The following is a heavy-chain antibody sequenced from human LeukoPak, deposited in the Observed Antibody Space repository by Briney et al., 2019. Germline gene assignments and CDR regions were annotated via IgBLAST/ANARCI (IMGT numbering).Heavy chain of an antibody. CDR2: ISGSDGST. D-gene: IGHD5-18*01. CDR1: GFTFSSYA. CDR3: AREVYSYALDALDL. Sequence: GWSLRLSCAASGFTFSSYAMSWVRQAPGKGLEWVSAISGSDGSTYYADSVKGRFTISRDNSKNTLYLQMNSLRSEDTAVYYCAREVYSYALDALDLWGQGTMVTVSS. J-gene: IGHJ3*01. V-gene: IGHV3-23*01.